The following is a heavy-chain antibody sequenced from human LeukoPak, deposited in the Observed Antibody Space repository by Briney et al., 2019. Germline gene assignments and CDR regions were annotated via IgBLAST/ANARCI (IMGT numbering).Heavy chain of an antibody. V-gene: IGHV4-59*08. CDR3: ARLWVVVTAFAFDI. J-gene: IGHJ3*02. CDR2: IYYSGST. D-gene: IGHD2-21*02. Sequence: SETLSLTCTVSGGSISSYYWSWIRQPPGKGLEWIGYIYYSGSTNYNPSLKSRVTISVDTSKNQFSLKLSSVTAADTAVYYCARLWVVVTAFAFDIWGQGTMVTVSS. CDR1: GGSISSYY.